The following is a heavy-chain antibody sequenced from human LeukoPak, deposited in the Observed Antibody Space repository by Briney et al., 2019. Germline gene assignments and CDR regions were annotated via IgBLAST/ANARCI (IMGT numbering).Heavy chain of an antibody. V-gene: IGHV3-30-3*01. CDR3: ARSPQHFDRFFDGDSHYFFDS. D-gene: IGHD3-9*01. CDR1: GFTFSSYA. Sequence: GRSLRLSCAASGFTFSSYAMHWVRQAPGKGLEWVASISYDGSNKSYGDSVRGRFTISRDNSKNTLYLQMNSLRAEDTAVYYCARSPQHFDRFFDGDSHYFFDSWGQGTLVTVSS. J-gene: IGHJ4*02. CDR2: ISYDGSNK.